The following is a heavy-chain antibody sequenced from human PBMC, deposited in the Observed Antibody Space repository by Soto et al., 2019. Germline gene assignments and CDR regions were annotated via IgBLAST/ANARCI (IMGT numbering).Heavy chain of an antibody. J-gene: IGHJ3*02. CDR1: GYTLTELS. V-gene: IGHV1-24*01. D-gene: IGHD3-16*01. CDR3: ATTPTSFWGRGAFDI. CDR2: FDPEDGET. Sequence: ASVKVSCKVSGYTLTELSMHWVRQAPGKGLEWMGGFDPEDGETIYAQKFQGRVTMTEDTSTDTAYMELSSLRSEDTAVYYCATTPTSFWGRGAFDIWGQGTMVTVSS.